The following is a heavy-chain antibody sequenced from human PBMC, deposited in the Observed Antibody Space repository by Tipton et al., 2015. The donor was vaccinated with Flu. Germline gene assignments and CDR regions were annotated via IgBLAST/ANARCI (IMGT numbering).Heavy chain of an antibody. CDR3: ARDSSRGSDY. D-gene: IGHD6-19*01. Sequence: TLSLTCTVSGGSISSYYWSWIRQPPGKGLEWIGYIYYSGSTNYNPSLKSRVTISVDTSKNQFSLKLSSVTAADTAVYYCARDSSRGSDYWGQGTLVTVSS. V-gene: IGHV4-59*01. J-gene: IGHJ4*02. CDR1: GGSISSYY. CDR2: IYYSGST.